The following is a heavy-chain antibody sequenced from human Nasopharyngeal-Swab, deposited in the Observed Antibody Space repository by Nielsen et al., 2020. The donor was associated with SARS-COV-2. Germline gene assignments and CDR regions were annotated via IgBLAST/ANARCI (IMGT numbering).Heavy chain of an antibody. CDR3: AKAGGYSSAVAFDI. CDR1: GFTFSSYA. D-gene: IGHD5-18*01. Sequence: GESLKISCAASGFTFSSYAMSWVRQAPGKGLEWVSAISGSGGSTYYADSVKGRFTISRDNSKNTLYLQMNSLRAEGTAVYYCAKAGGYSSAVAFDIWGQGTMVTVSS. J-gene: IGHJ3*02. CDR2: ISGSGGST. V-gene: IGHV3-23*01.